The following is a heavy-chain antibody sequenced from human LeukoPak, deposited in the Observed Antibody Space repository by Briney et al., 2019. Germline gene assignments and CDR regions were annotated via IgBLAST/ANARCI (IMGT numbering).Heavy chain of an antibody. V-gene: IGHV1-18*01. CDR3: AKPTNSLFPFDY. J-gene: IGHJ4*02. D-gene: IGHD2-21*01. Sequence: ASVKVSCKASGYTFTSYGISWVRQAPGQGLEWMGWISAYNGNTNYAQKLQGRVTITTDTSTSTAYMELRSLRSDDTAVYYCAKPTNSLFPFDYWGQGTLVTVSS. CDR1: GYTFTSYG. CDR2: ISAYNGNT.